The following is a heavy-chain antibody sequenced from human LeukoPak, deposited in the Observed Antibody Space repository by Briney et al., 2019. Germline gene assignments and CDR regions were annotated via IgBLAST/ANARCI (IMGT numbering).Heavy chain of an antibody. CDR3: ARLTIIAAAGLIDY. CDR2: IYYSGNT. CDR1: GVSISSSNSY. Sequence: SETLSLTCTVSGVSISSSNSYWGWIRQPPGKGLEWIGSIYYSGNTYYNASLKSQVSISIDTSKNQFSLRLTSVTAADTAVYYCARLTIIAAAGLIDYWGQGTLVTVSS. J-gene: IGHJ4*02. D-gene: IGHD6-13*01. V-gene: IGHV4-39*01.